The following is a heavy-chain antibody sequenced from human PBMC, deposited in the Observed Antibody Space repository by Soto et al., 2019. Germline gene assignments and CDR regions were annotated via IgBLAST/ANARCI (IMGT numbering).Heavy chain of an antibody. CDR3: ANLRLEGNVLKF. J-gene: IGHJ3*01. D-gene: IGHD1-1*01. CDR1: GYSFSSYW. CDR2: IDPSDSYT. Sequence: VEALTISGKGSGYSFSSYWITWVRQMPGKGLEWMGRIDPSDSYTNYSPSFRGHVTISSDKSISTAYLQWSSVKASDTAFYYGANLRLEGNVLKFWGQGTIVSVSS. V-gene: IGHV5-10-1*01.